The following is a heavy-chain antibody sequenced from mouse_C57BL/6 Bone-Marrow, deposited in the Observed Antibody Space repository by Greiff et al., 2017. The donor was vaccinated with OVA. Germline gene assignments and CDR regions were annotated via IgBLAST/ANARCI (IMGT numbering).Heavy chain of an antibody. CDR3: ARRRTFFDY. J-gene: IGHJ2*01. CDR2: IFPGSGST. V-gene: IGHV1-81*01. CDR1: GYTFTSYG. Sequence: VQLQQSGAELARPGASVKLSCKASGYTFTSYGLSWVKQRTGQGLEWIGEIFPGSGSTYYNEKFKGKATLTVDTSSSTAYMQLSSLTSEDSAVYYCARRRTFFDYWGQGTTLTVSS.